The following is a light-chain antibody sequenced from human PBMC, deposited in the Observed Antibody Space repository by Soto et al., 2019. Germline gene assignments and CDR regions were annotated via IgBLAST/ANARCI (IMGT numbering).Light chain of an antibody. Sequence: DIQMTQSPSSLSASVGDRVTITCRASQSISSYLNWYQQXXXXAPKLLIYAASSLQSGVPSRFSGSGSGTDFTLTISSLQPEDFATYYCQQSYSTPITFGQGTRLEMK. CDR2: AAS. CDR1: QSISSY. J-gene: IGKJ5*01. CDR3: QQSYSTPIT. V-gene: IGKV1-39*01.